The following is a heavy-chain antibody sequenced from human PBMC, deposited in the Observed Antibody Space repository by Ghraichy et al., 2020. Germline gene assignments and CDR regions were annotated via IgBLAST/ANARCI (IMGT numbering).Heavy chain of an antibody. D-gene: IGHD2-21*02. J-gene: IGHJ5*02. CDR1: GGSISSYY. CDR2: IFTTGDT. V-gene: IGHV4-4*07. Sequence: SQTLSLTCTVSGGSISSYYWSWIRQPAGRGLEWIGHIFTTGDTNYNPSLRSRVVMSTDTSKNLVSLNLISVTAADTAIYYCVVVTATGWFDPWGQGTLVTVSS. CDR3: VVVTATGWFDP.